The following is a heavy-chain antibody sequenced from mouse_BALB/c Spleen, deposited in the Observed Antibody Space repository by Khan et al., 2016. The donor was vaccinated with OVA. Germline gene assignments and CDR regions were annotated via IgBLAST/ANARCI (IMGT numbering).Heavy chain of an antibody. D-gene: IGHD1-1*01. CDR1: GFNIKDTY. CDR3: ASLRNYYAMDY. CDR2: IDPANGNT. J-gene: IGHJ4*01. V-gene: IGHV14-3*02. Sequence: EVKLEESGAELVKPGASVKLSCTASGFNIKDTYMHWVKQRPEQGLEWIGRIDPANGNTKYDPKFQGKATITADTSSNTAYLQLSSLTSEDTAVYYCASLRNYYAMDYWGQGTSVTVSS.